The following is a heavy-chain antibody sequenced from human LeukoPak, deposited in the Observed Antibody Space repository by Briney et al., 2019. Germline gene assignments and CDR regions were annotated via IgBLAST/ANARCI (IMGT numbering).Heavy chain of an antibody. D-gene: IGHD2-2*01. Sequence: RTGGSLRLSCAASGFTFSSYWMSWVRQAPGKGLEYVSAISSNGGSTYYANSVKGRFTISRDNSKNTLYPQMGSLRAEDMAVYYCARADCSSTSCYSFDAFDIWGQGTMVTVSS. CDR2: ISSNGGST. V-gene: IGHV3-64*01. J-gene: IGHJ3*02. CDR1: GFTFSSYW. CDR3: ARADCSSTSCYSFDAFDI.